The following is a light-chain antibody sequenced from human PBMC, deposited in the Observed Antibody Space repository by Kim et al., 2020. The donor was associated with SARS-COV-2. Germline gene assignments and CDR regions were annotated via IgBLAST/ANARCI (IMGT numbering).Light chain of an antibody. CDR1: QSVSTY. J-gene: IGKJ4*01. CDR2: DAS. CDR3: QQRSNWPPT. V-gene: IGKV3-11*01. Sequence: DIVLTQFPATLSLSPGERATLPCRASQSVSTYLAWYQHKPGQAPRLLIHDASNRATGIPPRFSGSGSGTDFTLTISSLEPEDFAIYYCQQRSNWPPTFGGGTKLEI.